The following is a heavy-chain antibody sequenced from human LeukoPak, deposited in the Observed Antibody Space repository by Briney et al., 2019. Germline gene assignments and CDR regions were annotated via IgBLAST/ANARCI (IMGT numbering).Heavy chain of an antibody. CDR3: ARHIASTGHFYY. CDR1: GGSISSYY. D-gene: IGHD6-13*01. J-gene: IGHJ4*02. Sequence: SETLSLTCTVSGGSISSYYWSWIRQPPGKGLEWIGSIYYSGSTNYNPSLKSRVTISVDTSKNQFSLKLSSVTAADTAVYYCARHIASTGHFYYWGQGTLVTVSS. V-gene: IGHV4-59*08. CDR2: IYYSGST.